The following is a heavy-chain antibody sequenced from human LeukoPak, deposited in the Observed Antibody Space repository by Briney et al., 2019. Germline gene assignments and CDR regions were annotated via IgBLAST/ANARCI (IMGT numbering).Heavy chain of an antibody. CDR2: ISSSSSYI. D-gene: IGHD6-19*01. Sequence: PGGSLRLSCAASGFTFSSYSMNWVRQAPGKGLEWVSSISSSSSYIYYADSVKGRFTISRDNAKNSLYLQMNSLRAEDTAVYYCARAGGHYSSAWYDYWGQRTLVTVSS. V-gene: IGHV3-21*01. CDR3: ARAGGHYSSAWYDY. J-gene: IGHJ4*02. CDR1: GFTFSSYS.